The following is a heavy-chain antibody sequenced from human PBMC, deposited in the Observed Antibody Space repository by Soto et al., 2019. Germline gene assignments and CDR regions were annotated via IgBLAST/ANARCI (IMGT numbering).Heavy chain of an antibody. CDR2: IDPSDSYT. Sequence: GESLTISCKGSGYSFTSYWIIWVLQMPGKGLECMRRIDPSDSYTNYSPSFQGHVTISADKSISTAYLQWSSLKASDTAMYYCATSKGYCSGGSCSLGYYYYYGMDVWGQGTTVTVSS. CDR3: ATSKGYCSGGSCSLGYYYYYGMDV. D-gene: IGHD2-15*01. CDR1: GYSFTSYW. J-gene: IGHJ6*01. V-gene: IGHV5-10-1*01.